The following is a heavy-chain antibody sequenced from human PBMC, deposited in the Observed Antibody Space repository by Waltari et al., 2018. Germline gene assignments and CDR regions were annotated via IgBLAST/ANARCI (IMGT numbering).Heavy chain of an antibody. Sequence: EVQLVEAGGDLVQPGGSLRLSCAASGFTFSPYWMSWMRQAPGKGLEWVANINQAGTDKYYVDSVKGRFTISRDNARNSLYLQMSSLRVEDTAFYYCARASAVPGTRDYWGQGTLVTVSS. D-gene: IGHD6-19*01. CDR1: GFTFSPYW. CDR2: INQAGTDK. J-gene: IGHJ4*02. V-gene: IGHV3-7*01. CDR3: ARASAVPGTRDY.